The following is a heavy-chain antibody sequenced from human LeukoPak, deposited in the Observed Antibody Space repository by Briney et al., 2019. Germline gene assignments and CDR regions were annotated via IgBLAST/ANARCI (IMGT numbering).Heavy chain of an antibody. CDR3: TGGSGWYSPDY. D-gene: IGHD6-19*01. J-gene: IGHJ4*02. V-gene: IGHV3-73*01. Sequence: PGGSLKLSCAASGFTFSDSAMNWVRQASGKGLEWVGHIRGKTNSYATAYAASVRGRFTISRDGSKNTAYLQMNSLKTEDTAVYYCTGGSGWYSPDYWGQGTLVTVSS. CDR2: IRGKTNSYAT. CDR1: GFTFSDSA.